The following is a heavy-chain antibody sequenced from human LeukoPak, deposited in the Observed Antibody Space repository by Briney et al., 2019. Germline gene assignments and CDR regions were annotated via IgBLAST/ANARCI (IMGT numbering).Heavy chain of an antibody. Sequence: GGSLRLSCAASGFTFSSDSMNWVRQAPGKGLEWVSSISSSSSYIYYADSVKGRFTISRDNAKNSLYLQMNSLRAEDTAVYYCARDPYSGSYFEAAFDIWGQGTMVTVSS. CDR2: ISSSSSYI. J-gene: IGHJ3*02. CDR1: GFTFSSDS. CDR3: ARDPYSGSYFEAAFDI. D-gene: IGHD1-26*01. V-gene: IGHV3-21*01.